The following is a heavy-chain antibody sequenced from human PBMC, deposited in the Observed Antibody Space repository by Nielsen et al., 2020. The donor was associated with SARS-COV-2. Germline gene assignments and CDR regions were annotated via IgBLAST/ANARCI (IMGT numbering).Heavy chain of an antibody. Sequence: GESLKISCVASGFTFSSYAMHWVRQAPGKGLEWVAVISYDGSNKYYADSVKGRFTISRDNSKNTLYLQMNSLRAEDTAVYYCARVVRGYSYGGTDYWGQGTLVTVSS. J-gene: IGHJ4*02. V-gene: IGHV3-30-3*01. CDR1: GFTFSSYA. CDR3: ARVVRGYSYGGTDY. D-gene: IGHD5-18*01. CDR2: ISYDGSNK.